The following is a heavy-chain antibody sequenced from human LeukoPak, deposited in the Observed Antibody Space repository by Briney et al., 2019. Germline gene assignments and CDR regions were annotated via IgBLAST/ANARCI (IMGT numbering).Heavy chain of an antibody. Sequence: SETLSLTCTVSGGSMSTYYWSWIRQPPGKGLEWIGYVYDSGSTNYSPSLKSRVTMSVDTSKNQFSLKLTSVTAADTAVYYCARDRGGYTYSHDYWGQGTLVTVSS. CDR2: VYDSGST. CDR1: GGSMSTYY. D-gene: IGHD5-18*01. V-gene: IGHV4-59*01. J-gene: IGHJ4*02. CDR3: ARDRGGYTYSHDY.